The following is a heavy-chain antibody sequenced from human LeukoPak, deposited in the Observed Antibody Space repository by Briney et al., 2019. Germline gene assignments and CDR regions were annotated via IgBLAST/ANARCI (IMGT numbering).Heavy chain of an antibody. V-gene: IGHV3-23*01. D-gene: IGHD6-13*01. CDR1: GFTFSSYA. CDR2: ISGSGGST. Sequence: GGSLRLSCAASGFTFSSYAMSWVRQAPGRGLEWASAISGSGGSTYYADSVKGRFTISRDNSKNTLYLQMNSLRAEDTAVYYCAKIGGGGSSWYPDFDYWGQGALVTVSS. J-gene: IGHJ4*02. CDR3: AKIGGGGSSWYPDFDY.